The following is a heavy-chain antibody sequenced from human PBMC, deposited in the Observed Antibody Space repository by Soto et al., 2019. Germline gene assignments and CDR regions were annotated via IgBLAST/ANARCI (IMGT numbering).Heavy chain of an antibody. CDR3: ARDPSRGGYYYYGMDV. D-gene: IGHD2-15*01. CDR2: IYYSGST. J-gene: IGHJ6*02. CDR1: GGSISSYY. Sequence: SETLYLTCTVSGGSISSYYWSWIRQPPGKGLEWIGYIYYSGSTNYNPSLKSQVNKTEDKSKNQFTIKLSTVTASDTAVYYCARDPSRGGYYYYGMDVWGQGTTVT. V-gene: IGHV4-59*01.